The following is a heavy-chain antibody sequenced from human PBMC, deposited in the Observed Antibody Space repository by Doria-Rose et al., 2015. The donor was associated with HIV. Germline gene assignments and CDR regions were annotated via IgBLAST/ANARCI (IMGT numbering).Heavy chain of an antibody. D-gene: IGHD3-3*01. V-gene: IGHV4-31*02. Sequence: SGASVSSRGYYWNWIRQVPGKGLESLGYTYYTGTSDYSPSLKSRLNMAVDTSKNQFSLKLSFVTVADTAVYYCARMGSYRELDYWGQGARGIVSA. CDR1: GASVSSRGYY. CDR2: TYYTGTS. CDR3: ARMGSYRELDY. J-gene: IGHJ4*02.